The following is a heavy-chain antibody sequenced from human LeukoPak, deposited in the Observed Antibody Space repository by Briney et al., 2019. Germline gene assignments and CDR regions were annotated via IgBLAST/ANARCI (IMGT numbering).Heavy chain of an antibody. CDR3: AKDLFSDNGSNRYYFDY. Sequence: GGSLRLSCAASGFTFSSYAMSWVRQAPGKGLEWVSGISGSGGRTYYADSVKGGFTISRDNSKNTLYLQMNSLRADDTAVYYCAKDLFSDNGSNRYYFDYWGQGSLVTVSS. D-gene: IGHD1-14*01. CDR2: ISGSGGRT. CDR1: GFTFSSYA. V-gene: IGHV3-23*01. J-gene: IGHJ4*02.